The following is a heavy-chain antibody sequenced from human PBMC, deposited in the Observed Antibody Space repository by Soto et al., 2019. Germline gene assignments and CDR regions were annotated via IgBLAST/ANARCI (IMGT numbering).Heavy chain of an antibody. D-gene: IGHD2-2*01. J-gene: IGHJ4*02. CDR1: GGSISSSNW. CDR3: ARDPPLPAAMVD. V-gene: IGHV4-4*02. Sequence: PSETLSLTCAVSGGSISSSNWWSWVRQPPGKGLEWIGEIYHSGSTNYNPSLKSRVTISVDKSKNQFSLQLSSVTAADTALYYCARDPPLPAAMVDWGQGTLVTV. CDR2: IYHSGST.